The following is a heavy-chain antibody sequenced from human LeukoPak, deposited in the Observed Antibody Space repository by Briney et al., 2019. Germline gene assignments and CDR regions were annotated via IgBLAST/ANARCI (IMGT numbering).Heavy chain of an antibody. CDR1: GGSFSGYY. CDR2: IYYSGTT. J-gene: IGHJ4*02. Sequence: SETLSLTCAVYGGSFSGYYWNWIRQPPGKGLEWIGYIYYSGTTNYNPSLKSRVTILVDTSKNQFSLKLSSVTAADTAVYYCAAGFYYFDYWGQGTLVTVSS. CDR3: AAGFYYFDY. V-gene: IGHV4-59*01. D-gene: IGHD3-10*01.